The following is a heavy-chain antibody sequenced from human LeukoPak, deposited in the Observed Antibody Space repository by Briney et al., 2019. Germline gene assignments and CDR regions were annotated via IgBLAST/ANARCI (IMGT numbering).Heavy chain of an antibody. CDR2: INAGNGNT. CDR1: GYTFTSYD. Sequence: ASVKVSCKASGYTFTSYDINWVRQATGQGLEWMGWINAGNGNTKYSQEFQGRVTITRDTSGSTAYMELSSLRSEDMAVYYCARGMENAFDYWGQGTLVTVSS. V-gene: IGHV1-3*03. J-gene: IGHJ4*02. D-gene: IGHD1-1*01. CDR3: ARGMENAFDY.